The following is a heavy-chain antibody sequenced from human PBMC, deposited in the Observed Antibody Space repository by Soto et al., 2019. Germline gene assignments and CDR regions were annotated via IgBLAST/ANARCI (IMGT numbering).Heavy chain of an antibody. Sequence: SETLSLTCTVSGGSISSYYWSWIREPAGKGLEWIGRIYTSGSTNYNPSLKSRVTMSVDTSKNQFSLKLSSVTAADTAVYYCARGSTGCQWEGCHLNYYYYYGMDVWDQGTTVTVSS. D-gene: IGHD2-2*01. J-gene: IGHJ6*02. CDR2: IYTSGST. V-gene: IGHV4-4*07. CDR1: GGSISSYY. CDR3: ARGSTGCQWEGCHLNYYYYYGMDV.